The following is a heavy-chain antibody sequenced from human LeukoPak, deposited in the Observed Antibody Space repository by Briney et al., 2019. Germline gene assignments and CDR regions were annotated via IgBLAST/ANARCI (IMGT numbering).Heavy chain of an antibody. CDR1: GGSISSYY. D-gene: IGHD6-13*01. CDR2: IYYSGST. V-gene: IGHV4-59*01. J-gene: IGHJ1*01. Sequence: PSETLSLTCAVSGGSISSYYWSWIRQPPGKGLEWIGYIYYSGSTNYNPSLKSRVTISVDTSKNQFSLKLSSVTAADTAVYYCARLSPGYSSSRRYFQHWGQGTLVTVSS. CDR3: ARLSPGYSSSRRYFQH.